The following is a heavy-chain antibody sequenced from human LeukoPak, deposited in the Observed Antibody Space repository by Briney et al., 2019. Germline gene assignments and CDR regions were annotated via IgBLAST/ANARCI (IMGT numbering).Heavy chain of an antibody. J-gene: IGHJ4*02. Sequence: SVKVSSKASGGTFSSYAINWVRQAPGQRLEWMGGIIPIFGTTNYAQTFQGRVTITADKSTSTAYMELSSLRSEDTAVYYCARDPGDGLLYYFDYWGQGTLVTVSS. V-gene: IGHV1-69*06. D-gene: IGHD5-24*01. CDR1: GGTFSSYA. CDR3: ARDPGDGLLYYFDY. CDR2: IIPIFGTT.